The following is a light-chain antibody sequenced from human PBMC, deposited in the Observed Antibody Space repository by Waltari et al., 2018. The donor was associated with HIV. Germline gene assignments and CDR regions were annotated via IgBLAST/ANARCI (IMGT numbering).Light chain of an antibody. CDR3: QSADSSGAWV. J-gene: IGLJ3*02. Sequence: SYDLTQPPSVSVSPGQTARIACCGEELPKHYSNWYQQRPGQAPVLLRYKDNERPSGIPERFSGSSSGTTVTLTITGVQADDEADYWCQSADSSGAWVFGGGTKLTVL. CDR2: KDN. V-gene: IGLV3-25*03. CDR1: ELPKHY.